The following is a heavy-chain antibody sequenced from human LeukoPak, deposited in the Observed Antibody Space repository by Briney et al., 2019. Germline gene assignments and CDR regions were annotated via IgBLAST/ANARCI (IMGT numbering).Heavy chain of an antibody. V-gene: IGHV4-4*09. CDR2: IYTSGST. Sequence: SETLSLTCTVSGGSMSRYYWSWIRQPPGKGLEWVGYIYTSGSTNYSPSLKSRVTISVDTSKNQFSVKLSSVTAADTAVYYCARLVLNWSDARYRFDPWGQGTLVTVSS. D-gene: IGHD1-1*01. J-gene: IGHJ5*02. CDR3: ARLVLNWSDARYRFDP. CDR1: GGSMSRYY.